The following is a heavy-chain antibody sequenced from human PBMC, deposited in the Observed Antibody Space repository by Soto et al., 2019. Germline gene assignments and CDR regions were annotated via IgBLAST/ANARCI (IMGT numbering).Heavy chain of an antibody. D-gene: IGHD3-22*01. J-gene: IGHJ4*02. Sequence: PXGLLRLSCAASGFTFDDYTMHWVRQAPGKGLEWVSLISWDGGSTYYADSVKGRFTISRDNSKNSLYLQMNSLRTEDTALYYCAKDWYYDSSGYPDYWGQGTLVTVSS. V-gene: IGHV3-43*01. CDR2: ISWDGGST. CDR3: AKDWYYDSSGYPDY. CDR1: GFTFDDYT.